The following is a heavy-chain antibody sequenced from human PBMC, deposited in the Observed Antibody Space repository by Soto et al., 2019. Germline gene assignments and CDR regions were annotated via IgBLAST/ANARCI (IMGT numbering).Heavy chain of an antibody. J-gene: IGHJ1*01. Sequence: PGGSLRLSCAVSGFDFSGAWMTWVRQVPGKGLEWIGRIKSKNEGETKDYAAPVRGRFSISRDDSQNTIFLQMNSLETEDSAVYYGATVILLSGTLVPGWGQGARVTVAS. CDR1: GFDFSGAW. V-gene: IGHV3-15*01. CDR2: IKSKNEGETK. D-gene: IGHD2-15*01. CDR3: ATVILLSGTLVPG.